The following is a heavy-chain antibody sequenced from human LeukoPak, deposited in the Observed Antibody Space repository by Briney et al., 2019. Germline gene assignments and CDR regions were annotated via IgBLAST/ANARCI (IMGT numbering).Heavy chain of an antibody. J-gene: IGHJ3*02. CDR3: ARDRDYDSSGYSNAFDI. CDR1: GGTFSSYA. V-gene: IGHV1-69*13. Sequence: ASVKVSCKASGGTFSSYAISWVRQAPGQGLEWMGGIIPIFGTANYAQKFQGRVTITADESTSTAYMELSSLRSEDTAVSYCARDRDYDSSGYSNAFDIWGQGTMVTVSS. D-gene: IGHD3-22*01. CDR2: IIPIFGTA.